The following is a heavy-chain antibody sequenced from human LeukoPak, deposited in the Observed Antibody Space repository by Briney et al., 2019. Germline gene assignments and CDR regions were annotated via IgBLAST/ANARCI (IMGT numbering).Heavy chain of an antibody. CDR3: ARGYIGMVNDY. J-gene: IGHJ4*02. V-gene: IGHV3-23*01. CDR2: ISGSGGST. D-gene: IGHD3-22*01. Sequence: GGSLRLSCAASGFTFSSYAMSWVRQGPGKGLEWVSTISGSGGSTYYADSVKGRFTVSRDNSKNTLYLQMNSLRAEDTAVYYCARGYIGMVNDYWGQGTLVTVSS. CDR1: GFTFSSYA.